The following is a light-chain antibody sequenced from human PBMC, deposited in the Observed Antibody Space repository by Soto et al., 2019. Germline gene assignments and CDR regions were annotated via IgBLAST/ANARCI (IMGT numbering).Light chain of an antibody. CDR3: QQYYSTPRT. V-gene: IGKV4-1*01. CDR2: WAS. CDR1: QSVLYSSNDRNY. Sequence: DIVMTQPPASLALSLGERATINCKSSQSVLYSSNDRNYLAWYQQKPGQPPKLLIYWASTRETGVPDRFSGSGSGTDFTLTISSLQAEDVAVYYCQQYYSTPRTFGHGTKVQIK. J-gene: IGKJ1*01.